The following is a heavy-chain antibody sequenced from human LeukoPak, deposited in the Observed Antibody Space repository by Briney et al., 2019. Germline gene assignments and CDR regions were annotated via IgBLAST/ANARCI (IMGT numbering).Heavy chain of an antibody. Sequence: GGSLRLSCAASGFTVSSNYMSWVRQAPGKGLEWVSVIYSGGSTYYADSVKGRFTISRDNSKNTLYLQMNSLRAEDTAVYYCAAYSSSWYYVEENWFDPWGQGTLVTVSS. D-gene: IGHD6-13*01. CDR3: AAYSSSWYYVEENWFDP. CDR2: IYSGGST. V-gene: IGHV3-66*01. CDR1: GFTVSSNY. J-gene: IGHJ5*02.